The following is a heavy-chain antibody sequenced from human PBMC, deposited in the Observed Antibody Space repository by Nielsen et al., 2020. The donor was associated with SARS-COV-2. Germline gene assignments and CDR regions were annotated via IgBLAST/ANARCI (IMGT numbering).Heavy chain of an antibody. D-gene: IGHD3/OR15-3a*01. CDR1: GFSFNEYA. Sequence: SLKISCAASGFSFNEYAMYWVRQAPGKGLEWVSGISRDSGSIDYVDSVRGRFTISRDLSKNTVYLQMSSLRVEDTAVYYCARDLTFGAYWFDPWSQGTLVTVSS. CDR2: ISRDSGSI. CDR3: ARDLTFGAYWFDP. J-gene: IGHJ5*02. V-gene: IGHV3-9*01.